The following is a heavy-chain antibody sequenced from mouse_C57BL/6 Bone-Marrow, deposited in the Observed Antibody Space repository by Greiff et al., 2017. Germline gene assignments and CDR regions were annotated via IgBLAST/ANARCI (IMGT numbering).Heavy chain of an antibody. Sequence: VQLQQSGPELVKPGASVKISCKASGYSFTDYNMNWVKQSTGQSLEWIGEINPNYGTTSYNQKFKGKATLTVDQSSSTAYMQLNSLTSEDSAVYYCERSGLEGGCDYWGQGTTLTVSS. J-gene: IGHJ2*01. V-gene: IGHV1-39*01. CDR1: GYSFTDYN. CDR2: INPNYGTT. D-gene: IGHD3-3*01. CDR3: ERSGLEGGCDY.